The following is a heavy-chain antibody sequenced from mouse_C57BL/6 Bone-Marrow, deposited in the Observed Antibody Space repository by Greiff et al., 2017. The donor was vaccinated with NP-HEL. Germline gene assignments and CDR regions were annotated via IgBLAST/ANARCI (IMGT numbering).Heavy chain of an antibody. CDR2: IYPRSGNT. D-gene: IGHD2-1*01. CDR1: GYTFTSYG. J-gene: IGHJ2*01. V-gene: IGHV1-81*01. CDR3: APIYYGNFWYFDY. Sequence: VKLQESGAELARPGASVKLSCKASGYTFTSYGISWVKQRTGQGLEWIGEIYPRSGNTYYNEKFKGKATLTADKSSSTAYMELRSLTSEDSAVYFCAPIYYGNFWYFDYWGQGTTLTVSS.